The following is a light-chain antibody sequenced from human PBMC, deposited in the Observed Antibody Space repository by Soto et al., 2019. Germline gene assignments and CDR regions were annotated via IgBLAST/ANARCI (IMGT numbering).Light chain of an antibody. Sequence: QSALTQPASVSGSPGQSITISCTGTSSDVGAYNYVSWYQQHPVKAPKLMIYDASNRPSGVSHRFSGSKSDNTASLTISGLQAEDEADYYCSSYTSSSTYVFGTGTKLTVL. CDR1: SSDVGAYNY. CDR2: DAS. CDR3: SSYTSSSTYV. J-gene: IGLJ1*01. V-gene: IGLV2-14*01.